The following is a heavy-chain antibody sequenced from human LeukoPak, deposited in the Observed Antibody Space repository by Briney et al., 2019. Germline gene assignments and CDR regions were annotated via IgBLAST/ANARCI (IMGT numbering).Heavy chain of an antibody. D-gene: IGHD2/OR15-2a*01. V-gene: IGHV1-18*01. CDR2: ISAYNGNT. CDR1: GYTFTNYG. Sequence: GASVKVSCKASGYTFTNYGITWVRQAPGQGLEWMGWISAYNGNTNSAQNLQARVTMTIDSATSTAYMELRSLTSDDTAVYYCARTYSKYFSSSEFDSWGQGTLVTVSS. J-gene: IGHJ4*02. CDR3: ARTYSKYFSSSEFDS.